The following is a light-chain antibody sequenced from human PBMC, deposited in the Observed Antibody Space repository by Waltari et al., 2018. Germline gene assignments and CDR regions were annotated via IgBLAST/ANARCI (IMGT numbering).Light chain of an antibody. V-gene: IGKV3-20*01. J-gene: IGKJ1*01. CDR2: DAS. Sequence: EIVLTQSPGTLSLSPGERATLSCRASQSVSRFLAWYQQKPGQAPRLLIYDASSRATGIPDRFRGSGSGTDFSLTISRLEPEDFAVYYCQKYGSLPATFGQGTKLEMK. CDR3: QKYGSLPAT. CDR1: QSVSRF.